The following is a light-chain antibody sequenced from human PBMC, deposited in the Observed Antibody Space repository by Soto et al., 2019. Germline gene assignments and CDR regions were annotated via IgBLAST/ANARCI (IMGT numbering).Light chain of an antibody. J-gene: IGLJ1*01. V-gene: IGLV1-40*01. CDR1: SSNIGAGYD. Sequence: QSVLTQPPSVSGAPGQRVTISCTGSSSNIGAGYDVHWYQQLPGTAPKILIYGNSNRPSGVPDRFSGSKSGTSASLAITGLQAEDEADYYCQSYDSSLSGVVFGTGTKVTVL. CDR3: QSYDSSLSGVV. CDR2: GNS.